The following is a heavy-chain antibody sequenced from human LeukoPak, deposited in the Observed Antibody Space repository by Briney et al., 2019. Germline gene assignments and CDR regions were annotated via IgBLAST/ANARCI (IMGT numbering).Heavy chain of an antibody. D-gene: IGHD6-13*01. V-gene: IGHV1-8*01. Sequence: GASVKVSCKASGYTFTNFDINWVRQATGQGLEWMGWMNFDNGNTGYAQRFQGRVTMTTHTSTSTAYMDLRSLRSDDTAVYYCATNVAGQQLVREYGMDVWGQGTTVTVSS. CDR2: MNFDNGNT. J-gene: IGHJ6*02. CDR1: GYTFTNFD. CDR3: ATNVAGQQLVREYGMDV.